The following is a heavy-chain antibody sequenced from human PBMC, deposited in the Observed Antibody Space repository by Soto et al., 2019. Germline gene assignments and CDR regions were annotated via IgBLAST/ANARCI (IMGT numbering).Heavy chain of an antibody. CDR1: GFTFSSYA. CDR3: ARDISGSYGNGLFDY. V-gene: IGHV3-30-3*01. Sequence: GESLKISCAASGFTFSSYAMHWVRQAPGKGLEWVAVISYDGSNKYYADSVKGRFTISRDNSKNTLYLQMNSLRAEDTAVYYCARDISGSYGNGLFDYWGQGTLVTVSS. J-gene: IGHJ4*02. CDR2: ISYDGSNK. D-gene: IGHD1-26*01.